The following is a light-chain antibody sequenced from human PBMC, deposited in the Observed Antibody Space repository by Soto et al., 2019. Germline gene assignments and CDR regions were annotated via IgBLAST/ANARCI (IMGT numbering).Light chain of an antibody. J-gene: IGKJ2*01. Sequence: DSQLTQYPSTLSASVGERVTITCRASQSPNNWMAWYQQKSGKAPKLLIYDVSTLASGVPSRFSGSVSGTECALTISSLQPDDSGTYYCQQYYRYPVTFGQGTKVEVK. CDR3: QQYYRYPVT. CDR1: QSPNNW. CDR2: DVS. V-gene: IGKV1-5*01.